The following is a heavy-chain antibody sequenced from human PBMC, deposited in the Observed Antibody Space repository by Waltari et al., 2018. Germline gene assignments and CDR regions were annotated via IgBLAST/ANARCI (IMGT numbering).Heavy chain of an antibody. CDR2: SNPNNGGT. D-gene: IGHD3-10*01. V-gene: IGHV1-2*02. J-gene: IGHJ4*02. Sequence: QVQLVPSGAEVKKPGASVKVSCKASGYTFTGYLLHWVRQAPGQGLEGMGGSNPNNGGTHYAQKFQGRVTMTGDTSINTAYMELSGLRSDDTAVYYCARSSAYYSSGSYLTAYWGQGTLVTVSS. CDR1: GYTFTGYL. CDR3: ARSSAYYSSGSYLTAY.